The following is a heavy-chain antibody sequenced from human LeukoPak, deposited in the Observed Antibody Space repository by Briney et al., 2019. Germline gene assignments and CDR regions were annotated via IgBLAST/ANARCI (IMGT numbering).Heavy chain of an antibody. Sequence: GGSLRLSCAASGFTFSSYAMSWVRQAPGKGLEWVSAISGSGGSTYYADSVKGRFTISRDNSKNTLYLQMNSLRAEDTAVYYCAGRSGHDSSGYREAFDIWGQGTMVTVSS. D-gene: IGHD3-22*01. CDR3: AGRSGHDSSGYREAFDI. V-gene: IGHV3-23*01. J-gene: IGHJ3*02. CDR1: GFTFSSYA. CDR2: ISGSGGST.